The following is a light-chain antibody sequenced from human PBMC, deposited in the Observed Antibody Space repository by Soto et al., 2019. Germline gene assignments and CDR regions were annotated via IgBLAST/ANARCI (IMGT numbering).Light chain of an antibody. J-gene: IGKJ2*01. CDR1: QRVSGDD. V-gene: IGKV3-20*01. CDR2: GAS. Sequence: ETVLTQSPGTLSLSPGERATLSCRASQRVSGDDLSWYQQKRGQAPRLLIYGASNRATGIPDRFSGSGSGTDFTLIISRLEPEDFAVYYCQHYDRSPPMFTFGQGTKLEIK. CDR3: QHYDRSPPMFT.